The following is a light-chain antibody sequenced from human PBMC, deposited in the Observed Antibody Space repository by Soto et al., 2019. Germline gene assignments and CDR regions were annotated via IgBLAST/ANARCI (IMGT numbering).Light chain of an antibody. CDR3: CSYAGSLHV. Sequence: QSALTQPRSVSGSPGQSVTISCTGTSSDVGAYIYVSWYQQHPDKAPKVMIYDVTKRPSGVHDRFSGSKSGNTASLTISGIQAEDEADYYCCSYAGSLHVFGTETKVTVL. CDR2: DVT. V-gene: IGLV2-11*01. J-gene: IGLJ1*01. CDR1: SSDVGAYIY.